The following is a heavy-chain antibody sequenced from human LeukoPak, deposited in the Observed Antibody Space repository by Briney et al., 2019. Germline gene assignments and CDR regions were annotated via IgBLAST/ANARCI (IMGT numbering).Heavy chain of an antibody. D-gene: IGHD3-10*01. V-gene: IGHV1-69*13. Sequence: ASVKVSCKASGGTFSSYVISWVRQAPGQGLEWMGGIIPGFGTVNYAQKFQGTVTINADVSATTVYMVLNSLRSEDTAVYYCAREPEPAITMVRGEVFDIWGQGTMVIVSS. CDR1: GGTFSSYV. CDR3: AREPEPAITMVRGEVFDI. CDR2: IIPGFGTV. J-gene: IGHJ3*02.